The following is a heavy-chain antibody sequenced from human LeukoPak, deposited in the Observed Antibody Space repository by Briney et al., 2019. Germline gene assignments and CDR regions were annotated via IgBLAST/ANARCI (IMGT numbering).Heavy chain of an antibody. CDR1: GYSFTSYW. CDR3: ARHEDSGILGNWFDP. CDR2: IYPGDSDT. J-gene: IGHJ5*02. D-gene: IGHD3-10*01. V-gene: IGHV5-51*01. Sequence: GESLKISCKGSGYSFTSYWIGWVRQMPGKGLEWMGIIYPGDSDTRYSPSFQGQVTISADKSISTAYLQWSSLKASDTAMCYCARHEDSGILGNWFDPWGQGTLVTVSS.